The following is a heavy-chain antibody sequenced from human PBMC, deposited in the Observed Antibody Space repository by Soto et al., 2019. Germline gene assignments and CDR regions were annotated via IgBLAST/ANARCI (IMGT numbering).Heavy chain of an antibody. J-gene: IGHJ4*02. CDR3: AHRLGGYTWNDGYFDY. CDR2: IYWDDDK. Sequence: QITLKESGPTLVTPTQSLTLTCSFSGFSLTSRPMGVGWIRQPPGKAQEWLAVIYWDDDKRYSPALRSRLTITKDTSKNQVVLTVTNMDPVDTSTYYCAHRLGGYTWNDGYFDYWGQGTLVTVSS. D-gene: IGHD1-20*01. V-gene: IGHV2-5*02. CDR1: GFSLTSRPMG.